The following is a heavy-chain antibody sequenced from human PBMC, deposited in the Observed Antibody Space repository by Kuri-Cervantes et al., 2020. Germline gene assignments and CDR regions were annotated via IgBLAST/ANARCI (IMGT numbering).Heavy chain of an antibody. J-gene: IGHJ1*01. CDR1: GYTFTSYD. CDR3: ASVYSYGYIPL. D-gene: IGHD5-18*01. CDR2: ISAYNGNT. V-gene: IGHV1-18*01. Sequence: ASVKVSCKASGYTFTSYDINWVRQAPGQGLEWMGWISAYNGNTNYAQKLQGRVTMTTDTSTSTAYMELSSLRSEDTAVYYCASVYSYGYIPLWGQGTLVTVSS.